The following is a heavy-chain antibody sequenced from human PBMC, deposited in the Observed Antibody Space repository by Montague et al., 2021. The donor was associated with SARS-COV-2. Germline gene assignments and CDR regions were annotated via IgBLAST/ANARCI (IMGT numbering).Heavy chain of an antibody. J-gene: IGHJ4*02. Sequence: SETLSLTCTVPGGSISSYYWSWIRQPPGKGLEWIGYIYYSESTNYNPSLKSRVTISVDTSKNQFSLKLSSVTAADPAVYYCARVFPRWLQFDPYFNYWGQGTLVTGSS. D-gene: IGHD5-24*01. V-gene: IGHV4-59*01. CDR1: GGSISSYY. CDR3: ARVFPRWLQFDPYFNY. CDR2: IYYSEST.